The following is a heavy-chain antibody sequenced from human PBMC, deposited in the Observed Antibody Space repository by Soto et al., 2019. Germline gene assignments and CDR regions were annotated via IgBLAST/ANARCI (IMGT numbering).Heavy chain of an antibody. CDR3: ARDQLRPGILYSLGVLLPEYGL. J-gene: IGHJ4*02. CDR2: ISVSGNNA. Sequence: PGGSLRLSCAASGFAFSTFAMTWVRQAPGKGLEWVAAISVSGNNAYYADSVKGRFTISRDNYQNSVFLQMSSLRADDTAVYYCARDQLRPGILYSLGVLLPEYGLWGQGTLVTVSS. CDR1: GFAFSTFA. D-gene: IGHD3-22*01. V-gene: IGHV3-23*01.